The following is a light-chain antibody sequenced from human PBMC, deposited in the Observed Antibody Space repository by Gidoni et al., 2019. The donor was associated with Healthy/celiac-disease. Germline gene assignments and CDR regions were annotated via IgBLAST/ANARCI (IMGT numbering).Light chain of an antibody. CDR1: SGHSSYA. CDR2: LNSDGSH. CDR3: QTWGTGNHWV. Sequence: QLVLTQSPSASASLGASVKLTCTLSSGHSSYAIAWHQQQPEKGPRYLMKLNSDGSHSKGDGIPDRFSGSISGAERYLTISSLQSEDEADYYCQTWGTGNHWVFGGGTKLTVL. J-gene: IGLJ3*02. V-gene: IGLV4-69*01.